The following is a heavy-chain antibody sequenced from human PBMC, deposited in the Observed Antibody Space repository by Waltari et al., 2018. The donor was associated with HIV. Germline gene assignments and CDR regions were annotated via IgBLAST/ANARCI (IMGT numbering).Heavy chain of an antibody. Sequence: EVQLVESGGGLVQPGGSLRLSCAASGFPFRPYSMNWVRQAPGKGLEWVSHISGSRFTIYYADSVKGRFTISRDNAKNSLYLQMNSLRAEDTAVYYCARDRGVVTPNYGMDVWGQGTTVTVSS. D-gene: IGHD2-21*02. V-gene: IGHV3-48*01. J-gene: IGHJ6*02. CDR1: GFPFRPYS. CDR2: ISGSRFTI. CDR3: ARDRGVVTPNYGMDV.